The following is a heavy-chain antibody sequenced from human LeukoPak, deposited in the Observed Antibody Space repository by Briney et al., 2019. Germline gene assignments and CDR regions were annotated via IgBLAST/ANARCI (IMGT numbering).Heavy chain of an antibody. CDR1: GGSISSYY. J-gene: IGHJ6*03. CDR3: ATLSGYMDV. D-gene: IGHD3-10*01. Sequence: SETLSLTCTVSGGSISSYYWSWIRQPPGKGLEWIGYIHTSGSTNYNPSLKSRVTISVDTSKNQLSLKLRSVTDADTAVYYCATLSGYMDVWGKGTTVTVSS. CDR2: IHTSGST. V-gene: IGHV4-4*09.